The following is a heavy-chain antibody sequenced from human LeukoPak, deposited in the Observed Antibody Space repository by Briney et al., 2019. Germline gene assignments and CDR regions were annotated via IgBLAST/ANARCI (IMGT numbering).Heavy chain of an antibody. CDR3: ARATGTSKYSGIYYV. D-gene: IGHD1-26*01. CDR2: IYPDDSDT. Sequence: GESLKISCKASGYSFMNYWIAWVRQMPGKGLEWMGIIYPDDSDTRYSPSFQGQVTISADTSISTAYLQWSSLKASDTAVYYCARATGTSKYSGIYYVWGQENLVTVSS. J-gene: IGHJ4*02. CDR1: GYSFMNYW. V-gene: IGHV5-51*01.